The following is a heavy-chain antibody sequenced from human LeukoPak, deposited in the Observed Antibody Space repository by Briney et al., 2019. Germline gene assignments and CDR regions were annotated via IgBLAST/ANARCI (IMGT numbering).Heavy chain of an antibody. CDR3: AREFCSSTSCYTFGWFDP. V-gene: IGHV1-46*03. Sequence: ASVKVSCKASGYTFTSYGISWVRQAPGQGLEWMGIINPSGGSTSYAQKFQGRVTMTRDTSTSTVYMELSSLRSEDTAVYYCAREFCSSTSCYTFGWFDPWGQGTLVTVSS. J-gene: IGHJ5*02. CDR2: INPSGGST. D-gene: IGHD2-2*02. CDR1: GYTFTSYG.